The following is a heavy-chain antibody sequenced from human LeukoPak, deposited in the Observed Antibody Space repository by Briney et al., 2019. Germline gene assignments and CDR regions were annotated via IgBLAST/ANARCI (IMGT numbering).Heavy chain of an antibody. D-gene: IGHD5/OR15-5a*01. Sequence: PGGSLRLSCAASGFTFSDYYMSWISQAPGKGLEWVSYISSSSSYTNYADSVKGRFTISRDNAKNSLYLQMNSLKAEDTAVYYVAKEPVSEGWFDPWGQGTLVIASS. CDR2: ISSSSSYT. CDR3: AKEPVSEGWFDP. J-gene: IGHJ5*02. CDR1: GFTFSDYY. V-gene: IGHV3-11*05.